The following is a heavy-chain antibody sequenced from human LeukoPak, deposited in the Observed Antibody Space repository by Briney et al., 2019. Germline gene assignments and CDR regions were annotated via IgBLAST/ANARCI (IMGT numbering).Heavy chain of an antibody. CDR3: ARGLQRLPAGGY. J-gene: IGHJ4*02. Sequence: SETLSLTCAVYGGSFSGYHWRWIRRPPGKGREWIGEINHSGSTNYNPSLKSRVTISIDTSKNQFSLNLRSVTAADTAVYYCARGLQRLPAGGYWGQGTLVTVSS. D-gene: IGHD6-25*01. V-gene: IGHV4-34*01. CDR1: GGSFSGYH. CDR2: INHSGST.